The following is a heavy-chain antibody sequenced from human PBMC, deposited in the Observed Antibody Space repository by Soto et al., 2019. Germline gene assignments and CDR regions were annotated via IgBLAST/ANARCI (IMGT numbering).Heavy chain of an antibody. V-gene: IGHV3-30-3*01. CDR1: EFSLSDHA. D-gene: IGHD2-15*01. CDR3: ARGMDCSGGTCFRAGMDV. Sequence: QVQLVESGGGVVQPGRSLRXXXAASEFSLSDHAMHWVRQAPGKGLEWVAVISYDGGNMYYADSVKGRFTISRDRSKNTLFLQMNSLRAEDTAVYYCARGMDCSGGTCFRAGMDVWGQGTTVAVSS. J-gene: IGHJ6*02. CDR2: ISYDGGNM.